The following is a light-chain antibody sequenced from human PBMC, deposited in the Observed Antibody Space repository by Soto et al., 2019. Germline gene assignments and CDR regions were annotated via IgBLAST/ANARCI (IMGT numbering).Light chain of an antibody. CDR1: SSDVGGYNY. V-gene: IGLV2-14*01. CDR3: SSYTSGTTLDV. Sequence: QSALTQPASVSGSPGQSIPISCTGTSSDVGGYNYVSWYQPHAGKAPRLMIYASSNRPSGVSHRFSGSRSGNTASLTISGLQDEDEADYYGSSYTSGTTLDVFGTGTKVTVL. CDR2: ASS. J-gene: IGLJ1*01.